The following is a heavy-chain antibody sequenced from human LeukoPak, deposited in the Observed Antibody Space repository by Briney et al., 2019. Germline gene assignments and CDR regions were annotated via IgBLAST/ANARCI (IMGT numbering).Heavy chain of an antibody. CDR3: ARVLHDYSSGQPRIFDY. CDR2: INAGNGNT. V-gene: IGHV1-3*01. Sequence: ASVKVSCKASGYTFTSYAMHWVRQAPGQRLEWMGWINAGNGNTKYSQKFQGRVTITRDTSASTAYMELSSLRSEDTAVYYCARVLHDYSSGQPRIFDYWGQGTLVTVSS. J-gene: IGHJ4*02. D-gene: IGHD6-19*01. CDR1: GYTFTSYA.